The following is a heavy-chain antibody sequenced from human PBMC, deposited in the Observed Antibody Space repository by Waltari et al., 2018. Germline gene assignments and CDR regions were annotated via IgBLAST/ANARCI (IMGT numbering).Heavy chain of an antibody. CDR2: IYYSGST. Sequence: QLQLQESGPGLVKPSETLSLTCTVSGGSISSSSYYWGWIRQPPGKGLEWIGSIYYSGSTYYNPSLNSRVTISVDTSKNQFSLKLSSVTAADTAVYYCARLRNWHYYYYYGMDVWGQGTTVTVSS. J-gene: IGHJ6*02. V-gene: IGHV4-39*01. CDR1: GGSISSSSYY. CDR3: ARLRNWHYYYYYGMDV. D-gene: IGHD1-1*01.